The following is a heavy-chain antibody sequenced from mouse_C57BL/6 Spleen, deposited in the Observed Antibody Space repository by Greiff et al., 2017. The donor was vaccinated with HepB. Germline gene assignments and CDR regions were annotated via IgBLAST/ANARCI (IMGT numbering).Heavy chain of an antibody. CDR2: IDPETGGT. CDR3: TRSWLLHYFDY. V-gene: IGHV1-15*01. Sequence: VQLQQSGAELVRPGASVTLSCKASGYTFTDYEMHWVKQTPVHGLEWIGAIDPETGGTAYNQKFKGKAILTADKSSSTAYMELRSLTSEDSAVYYCTRSWLLHYFDYWGQGTTLTVSS. J-gene: IGHJ2*01. CDR1: GYTFTDYE. D-gene: IGHD2-3*01.